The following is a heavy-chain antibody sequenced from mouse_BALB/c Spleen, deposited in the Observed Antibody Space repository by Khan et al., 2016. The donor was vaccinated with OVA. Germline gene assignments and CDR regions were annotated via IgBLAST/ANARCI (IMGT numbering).Heavy chain of an antibody. Sequence: QIQLVQSGPELKKPGETVKISCKASGYTFTNYGMNWVKQAPGKGLKWMGWINTYTGEPTYTDDFKGRFAFSLETSASTAYLQINNLKNEDMATYFCASGASYWYFDVWGAVTTVTVSS. CDR3: ASGASYWYFDV. CDR1: GYTFTNYG. V-gene: IGHV9-1*02. J-gene: IGHJ1*01. CDR2: INTYTGEP.